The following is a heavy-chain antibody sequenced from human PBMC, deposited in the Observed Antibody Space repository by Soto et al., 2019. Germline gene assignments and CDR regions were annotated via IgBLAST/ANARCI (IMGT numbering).Heavy chain of an antibody. J-gene: IGHJ4*02. Sequence: SETLSLTCTVSGGSINSYYWSWIRQPPGKGLEWIGYIYYSGTTDYNPSLNNRVTISVDTSRNQFSLTLSSVAAADTALYFCARHPPTAPFDYWSQGTLGTVSS. D-gene: IGHD1-1*01. CDR3: ARHPPTAPFDY. CDR1: GGSINSYY. CDR2: IYYSGTT. V-gene: IGHV4-59*08.